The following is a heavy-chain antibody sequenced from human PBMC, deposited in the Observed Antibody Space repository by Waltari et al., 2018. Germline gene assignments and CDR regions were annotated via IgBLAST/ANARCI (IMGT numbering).Heavy chain of an antibody. CDR3: ARQYYSDDSWYWFDS. V-gene: IGHV4-38-2*01. J-gene: IGHJ5*01. Sequence: QVQLQESGPGLVKPSETLSLTCAVSGHSFSHTYAWGWIRHPPGKGLEWIGSIFDRGTGFYNPSLRSRVTMSVETSKIQLFLSLSSVTAADTAMYYCARQYYSDDSWYWFDSWGQGTLVTVSS. CDR1: GHSFSHTYA. D-gene: IGHD3-22*01. CDR2: IFDRGTG.